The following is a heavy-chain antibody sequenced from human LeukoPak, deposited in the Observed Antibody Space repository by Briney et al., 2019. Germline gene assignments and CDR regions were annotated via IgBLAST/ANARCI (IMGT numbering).Heavy chain of an antibody. CDR2: INHSGST. J-gene: IGHJ3*02. Sequence: SETLSLTCAVYGGSFSDYYWSWIRQPPGKGLEWIGEINHSGSTNYNPSLKSRVTISVDTSKNQFSLKLSSVTAADTAVYYCASRAGYDSSGYYAFDIWGQGTMVTVSS. V-gene: IGHV4-34*01. D-gene: IGHD3-22*01. CDR1: GGSFSDYY. CDR3: ASRAGYDSSGYYAFDI.